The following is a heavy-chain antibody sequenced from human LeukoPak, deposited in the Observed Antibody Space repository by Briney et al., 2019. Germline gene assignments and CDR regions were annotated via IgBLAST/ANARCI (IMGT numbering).Heavy chain of an antibody. CDR2: ISCSGGST. V-gene: IGHV3-23*01. D-gene: IGHD3-10*01. J-gene: IGHJ4*02. CDR1: GFTFSSYA. Sequence: GGSLRLSCAASGFTFSSYAMSWVRQAPGKGLEWVSAISCSGGSTYYADSVKGRFTISRDNPKNTLYLQMNSLRAEDTAGYYCAKDDYGSGSYLEAFDYWGQGTLVTVSS. CDR3: AKDDYGSGSYLEAFDY.